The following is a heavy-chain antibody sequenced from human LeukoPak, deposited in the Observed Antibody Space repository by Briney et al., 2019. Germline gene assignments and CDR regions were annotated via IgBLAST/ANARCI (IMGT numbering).Heavy chain of an antibody. Sequence: TSETLSLTCTVSGGSISSSSYYWGWIRQPPGKGLEWIGSIYYSGSSYYNPSLKSRVTISVDTSKNQFSLKLSSVTAADTAVYYCARRRKLGIVRTGDAFDIWGQGTMVTVSS. CDR1: GGSISSSSYY. D-gene: IGHD7-27*01. V-gene: IGHV4-39*07. CDR2: IYYSGSS. CDR3: ARRRKLGIVRTGDAFDI. J-gene: IGHJ3*02.